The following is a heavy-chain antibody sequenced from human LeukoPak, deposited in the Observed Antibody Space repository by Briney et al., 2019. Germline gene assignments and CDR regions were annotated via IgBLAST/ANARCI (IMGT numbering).Heavy chain of an antibody. J-gene: IGHJ5*02. CDR3: ARYGDGWFDP. CDR2: TYYRSKWYY. CDR1: GDSVSSNSAA. D-gene: IGHD4-17*01. V-gene: IGHV6-1*01. Sequence: SQTLSLTCALSGDSVSSNSAAWTWIRQSPSRGLEWLGRTYYRSKWYYDYAVSVKSRITINPDTSKNQFSLQLNSVTPEDTAVYYCARYGDGWFDPWGQGTLVTVSS.